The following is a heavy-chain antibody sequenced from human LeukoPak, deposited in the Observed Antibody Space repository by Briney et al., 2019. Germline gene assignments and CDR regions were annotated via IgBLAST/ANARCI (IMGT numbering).Heavy chain of an antibody. D-gene: IGHD2-21*02. CDR3: ARDSRPGVVTAIH. J-gene: IGHJ4*02. CDR2: IYSGGST. V-gene: IGHV3-66*01. CDR1: GFTFSNNY. Sequence: GGSLRLSCAASGFTFSNNYMTWVRQAPGQGLEWVSLIYSGGSTYYADSVKGRFTISRDNSKNTVYLQMNSLRAEDTAVYYCARDSRPGVVTAIHWGQGTLVTVPS.